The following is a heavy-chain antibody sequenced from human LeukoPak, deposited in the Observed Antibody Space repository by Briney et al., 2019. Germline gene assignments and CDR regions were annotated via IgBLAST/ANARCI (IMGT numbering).Heavy chain of an antibody. CDR3: ASGYSGYGDYFDY. Sequence: SETLSLTRTVSGGSISSYYWSWIRQPPGKGLEWIGYIYYSGSTNYNPSLKSRVTISVDTSKNQFSLKLSSVTAADTAVYYCASGYSGYGDYFDYWGQGTLVTVFS. V-gene: IGHV4-59*12. D-gene: IGHD5-12*01. J-gene: IGHJ4*02. CDR2: IYYSGST. CDR1: GGSISSYY.